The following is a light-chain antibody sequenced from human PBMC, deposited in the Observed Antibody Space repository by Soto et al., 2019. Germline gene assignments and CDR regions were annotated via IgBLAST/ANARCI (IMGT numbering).Light chain of an antibody. CDR3: QQSYRNPRT. Sequence: DIQMTQSPSFLSASAGDRVTIFCRASQSISTFLHWYQQKPGNAPKLLIYAASKLESGVPSRFGGSGSGTNFTLTISSLQPEDFATYYCQQSYRNPRTFGLGTRVEIK. J-gene: IGKJ1*01. CDR1: QSISTF. V-gene: IGKV1-39*01. CDR2: AAS.